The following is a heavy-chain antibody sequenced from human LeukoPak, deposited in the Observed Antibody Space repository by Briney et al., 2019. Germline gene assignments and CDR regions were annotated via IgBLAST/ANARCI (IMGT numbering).Heavy chain of an antibody. Sequence: GGSLRLSCAASGFTFSSYGMHWVRQAPGKGLEWVSFIRFDGTNKYYADSVKGRFTISRDNSKNTLYLQMGSLRAEDMAVYYCARGPTYYYDSSGYYGGYYFDYWGQGTLVTVSS. D-gene: IGHD3-22*01. CDR2: IRFDGTNK. J-gene: IGHJ4*02. V-gene: IGHV3-30*02. CDR1: GFTFSSYG. CDR3: ARGPTYYYDSSGYYGGYYFDY.